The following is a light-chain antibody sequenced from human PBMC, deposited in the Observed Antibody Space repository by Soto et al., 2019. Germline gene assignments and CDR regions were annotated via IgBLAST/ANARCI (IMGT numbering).Light chain of an antibody. CDR2: GAY. J-gene: IGKJ5*01. Sequence: IVKTQSPGTPSMDPGERAPLSCRSSQSVSSNVAWYQQKPGQAPRLLIYGAYTRAAGVPARFSGSGSGTEFTLTITSLQSEDIALYYCQQYNIWPPITFGQGTRLEIK. CDR3: QQYNIWPPIT. CDR1: QSVSSN. V-gene: IGKV3-15*01.